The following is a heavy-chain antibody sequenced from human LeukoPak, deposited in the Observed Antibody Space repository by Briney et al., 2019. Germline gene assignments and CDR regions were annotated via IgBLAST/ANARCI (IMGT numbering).Heavy chain of an antibody. D-gene: IGHD3-10*01. J-gene: IGHJ4*02. CDR3: VKVVRDYIDY. CDR1: GFAFSSFS. CDR2: ITGSGDST. V-gene: IGHV3-23*01. Sequence: GGSLRLSCAASGFAFSSFSMCWVPQTPGKGLEWVSVITGSGDSTSYADSVKGRFTISRDNSKNTVYLQMNSLTAEDTAIYYCVKVVRDYIDYWGQGTLVTVSS.